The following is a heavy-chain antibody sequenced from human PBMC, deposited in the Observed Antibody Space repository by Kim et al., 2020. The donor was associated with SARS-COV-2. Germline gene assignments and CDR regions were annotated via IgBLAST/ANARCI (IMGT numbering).Heavy chain of an antibody. CDR2: ISSSSSHI. J-gene: IGHJ4*02. CDR1: GFTFSSYS. CDR3: AAASGYYYVGWDY. V-gene: IGHV3-21*04. Sequence: GGSLRLSCAASGFTFSSYSMNWVRQAPGKGLEWVSSISSSSSHIYYADSVKGRFTISRDNAKNSLYLQMNSLRAEDTAVYYCAAASGYYYVGWDYWGQGTLVTVSS. D-gene: IGHD3-22*01.